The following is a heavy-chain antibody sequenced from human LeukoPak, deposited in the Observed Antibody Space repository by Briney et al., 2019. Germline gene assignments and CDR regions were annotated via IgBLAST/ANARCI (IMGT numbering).Heavy chain of an antibody. CDR3: AIGSAAGTGPDY. J-gene: IGHJ4*02. Sequence: SETLSLTCTVSGVSVSSGNYYWSWIRQPPGKGLEWIGFMSNSGHTDSTPSLKSRVTISVDTSKNQFSLKLNSVTAADTAVYYCAIGSAAGTGPDYWGQGTLVTVSS. D-gene: IGHD6-13*01. V-gene: IGHV4-61*01. CDR1: GVSVSSGNYY. CDR2: MSNSGHT.